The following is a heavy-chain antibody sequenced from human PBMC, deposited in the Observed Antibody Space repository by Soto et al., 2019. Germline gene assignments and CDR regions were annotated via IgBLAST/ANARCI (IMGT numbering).Heavy chain of an antibody. J-gene: IGHJ5*02. D-gene: IGHD3-3*01. Sequence: QVQLVQSGAEVKKPGASVKVSCKASGYTFTSYDINWVRQAPGQGLEWMGWMNPNSGNTGYAQKFQGRVTMTRNTSISTDYMELSSLRSEDTAVYYCARGYELHYDFWRFDPWGQGTLVTVSS. CDR3: ARGYELHYDFWRFDP. CDR1: GYTFTSYD. CDR2: MNPNSGNT. V-gene: IGHV1-8*02.